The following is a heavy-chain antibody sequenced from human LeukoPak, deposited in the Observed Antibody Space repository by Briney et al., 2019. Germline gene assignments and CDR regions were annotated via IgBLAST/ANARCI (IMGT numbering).Heavy chain of an antibody. D-gene: IGHD3-10*01. CDR3: ARASYYYGSGSSFWFDP. J-gene: IGHJ5*02. V-gene: IGHV1-8*03. CDR1: GYTFTSYD. Sequence: ASVKVSCKASGYTFTSYDINWVRQATGQGLEWMGWMNPNSGNTGYAQKFQGRVTITRNTSISTAYMELSSLRSQDTAVYYCARASYYYGSGSSFWFDPWGQGTLVTVSS. CDR2: MNPNSGNT.